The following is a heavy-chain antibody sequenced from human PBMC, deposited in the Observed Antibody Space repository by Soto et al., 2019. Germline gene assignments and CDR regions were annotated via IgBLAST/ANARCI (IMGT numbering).Heavy chain of an antibody. J-gene: IGHJ4*02. CDR1: GLSFSTYW. CDR2: INQDGSEK. V-gene: IGHV3-7*03. CDR3: ARSLDY. Sequence: PGGSLRPSCAASGLSFSTYWMGWVRQAPGRGLEWLANINQDGSEKYYVDSVKGRFTISRDNARNSVYLQMNSLRAEDTAVYYCARSLDYWGQGTLVTVSS.